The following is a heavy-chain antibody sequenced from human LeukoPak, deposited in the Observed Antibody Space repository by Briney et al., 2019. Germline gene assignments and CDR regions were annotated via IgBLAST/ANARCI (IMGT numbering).Heavy chain of an antibody. J-gene: IGHJ4*02. D-gene: IGHD3-10*01. CDR1: GFTFSSYA. CDR2: ISGSGGST. V-gene: IGHV3-23*01. Sequence: GGSLRLSCAASGFTFSSYAMSWVRQAPGKGLEWVSAISGSGGSTYYADSVKGRFTISRDNSKNTLYLQMNSLRAEDTAVYYCARDRLLWFGELDYWGQGTLVTVSS. CDR3: ARDRLLWFGELDY.